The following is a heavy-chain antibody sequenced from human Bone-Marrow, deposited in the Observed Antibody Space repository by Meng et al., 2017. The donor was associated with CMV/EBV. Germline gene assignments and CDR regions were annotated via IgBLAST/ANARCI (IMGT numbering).Heavy chain of an antibody. D-gene: IGHD1-26*01. Sequence: SETLSLTCTVSGGSINNTGYYWGWIRQSPGKGLEWIANIYYTGSTYYDLSLRSRVTISVDTSKSQFSLNLYSVTAADTAVYYCAREQWELLGAFDFWGQGILVTGYS. V-gene: IGHV4-39*07. CDR2: IYYTGST. CDR3: AREQWELLGAFDF. CDR1: GGSINNTGYY. J-gene: IGHJ4*02.